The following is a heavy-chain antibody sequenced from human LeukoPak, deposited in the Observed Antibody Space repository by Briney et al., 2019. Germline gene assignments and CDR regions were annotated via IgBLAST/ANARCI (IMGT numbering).Heavy chain of an antibody. J-gene: IGHJ4*02. CDR1: GFTFSSYG. D-gene: IGHD2-15*01. CDR3: ARGSCSGGSCYSCNH. CDR2: ISSSSSYI. Sequence: GGSLRLSCAASGFTFSSYGMVWVRQAPGKGLEWVSSISSSSSYIYYADSVKGRFTISRDNAKNSLYLQMNSLRAEDTAVYYCARGSCSGGSCYSCNHWGQGTLVTVSS. V-gene: IGHV3-21*01.